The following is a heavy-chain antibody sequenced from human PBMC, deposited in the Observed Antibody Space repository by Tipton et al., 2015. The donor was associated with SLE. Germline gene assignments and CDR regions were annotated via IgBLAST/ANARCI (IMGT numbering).Heavy chain of an antibody. CDR2: ISYSETT. CDR1: GASISSYF. V-gene: IGHV4-59*01. Sequence: GASISSYFWSWIRQPPGKGLEWIGYISYSETTNYNPSLKSRVTISIDTSKNQFSLKLSSVTAADTAVYYCARGVAATGGYNWFDPWGQGTLVTVSS. D-gene: IGHD6-13*01. CDR3: ARGVAATGGYNWFDP. J-gene: IGHJ5*02.